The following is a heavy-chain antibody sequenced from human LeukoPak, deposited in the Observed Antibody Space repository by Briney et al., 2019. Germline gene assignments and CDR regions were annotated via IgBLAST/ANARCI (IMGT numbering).Heavy chain of an antibody. D-gene: IGHD6-19*01. V-gene: IGHV4-4*07. CDR1: GGSISSYY. Sequence: SETLSLTCTVSGGSISSYYWSRIQQPAGKGLEWIGRIYTSGSTNYNPSLKSRVTMSVDTSKNQFSLKLSSVTAADTAVYYCASSTSSSGWYYFDYWGQGTLVTVSS. J-gene: IGHJ4*02. CDR3: ASSTSSSGWYYFDY. CDR2: IYTSGST.